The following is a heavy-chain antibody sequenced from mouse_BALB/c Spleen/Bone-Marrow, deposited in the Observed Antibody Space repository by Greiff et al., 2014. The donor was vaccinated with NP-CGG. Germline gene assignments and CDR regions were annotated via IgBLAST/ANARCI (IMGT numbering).Heavy chain of an antibody. CDR3: ASATTATYYAMDY. J-gene: IGHJ4*01. Sequence: EVKLVESGAELVKPGASVKLSCTASGFNIKDTYVHWVKQRPEQGLEWIGRIDPANGDTKYDPKFQGKATITTDTSSNTAYLQVSSLTSEDTAVYYCASATTATYYAMDYWGQGTSVTVSS. CDR2: IDPANGDT. D-gene: IGHD1-2*01. CDR1: GFNIKDTY. V-gene: IGHV14-3*02.